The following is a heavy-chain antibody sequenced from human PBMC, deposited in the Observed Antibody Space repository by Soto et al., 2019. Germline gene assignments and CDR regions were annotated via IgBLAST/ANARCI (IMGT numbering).Heavy chain of an antibody. D-gene: IGHD2-2*01. V-gene: IGHV4-30-2*01. CDR1: GGSISSGGYS. Sequence: QLQLQESGSGLVKPSQTLSLTCAVSGGSISSGGYSWSWIRQPPGKGLEWIGYIYHSGSTYYNPSLKSRVTIAVDRSKNQFSLKLSSVTAADTAVYYCARSPRYCSSTSCLNWFDPWGQGTLVTVSS. CDR3: ARSPRYCSSTSCLNWFDP. CDR2: IYHSGST. J-gene: IGHJ5*02.